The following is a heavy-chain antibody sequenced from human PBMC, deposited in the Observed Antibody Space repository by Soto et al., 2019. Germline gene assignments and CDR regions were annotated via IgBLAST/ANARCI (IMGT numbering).Heavy chain of an antibody. V-gene: IGHV4-34*01. CDR1: GGSFSGFY. CDR2: INHIVIT. D-gene: IGHD2-15*01. Sequence: QVQLQQWGAGLLKPSETLSLTCAISGGSFSGFYSTWIRQPPGKGLEWIGEINHIVITHYNPSLKSRVTISLDTSKSEFSLNLSSVTAADMAVYYCTSGYALNWCTPHYWGQGALVTVSS. CDR3: TSGYALNWCTPHY. J-gene: IGHJ4*02.